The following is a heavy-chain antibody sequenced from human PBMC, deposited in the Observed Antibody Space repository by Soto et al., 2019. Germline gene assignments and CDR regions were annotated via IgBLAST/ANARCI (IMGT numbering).Heavy chain of an antibody. V-gene: IGHV1-69*01. CDR2: ITPMFGTP. D-gene: IGHD3-22*01. Sequence: QVQLVQSGAEVKKPGSSVKVSCKASGGTFNSYTITWVRQAPGQGLEWMGGITPMFGTPNYAQKVRGRVTLTADASTTTASRELSSLRSEDTAMYFCARDGTLYDSRAYYYLYWGQGTPVTVSS. J-gene: IGHJ4*02. CDR1: GGTFNSYT. CDR3: ARDGTLYDSRAYYYLY.